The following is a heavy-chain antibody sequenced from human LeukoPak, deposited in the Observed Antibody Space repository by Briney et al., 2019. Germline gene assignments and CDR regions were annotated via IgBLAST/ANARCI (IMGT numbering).Heavy chain of an antibody. V-gene: IGHV3-23*01. J-gene: IGHJ5*02. CDR2: ITGSGGAT. D-gene: IGHD3-10*01. Sequence: GESLRLSCAASGFTFSSYAMSWVRQAPGKGLEWVSTITGSGGATYYADSVKGRFTISRDNSENTLSLQMNSLRAEDTAVYSCAKDPETHSPTSYYGSAFDPWGQGTLVTVSS. CDR1: GFTFSSYA. CDR3: AKDPETHSPTSYYGSAFDP.